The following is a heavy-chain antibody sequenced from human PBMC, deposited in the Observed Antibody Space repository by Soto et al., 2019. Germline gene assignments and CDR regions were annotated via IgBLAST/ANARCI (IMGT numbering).Heavy chain of an antibody. CDR3: AKGNSWSPALVRDI. Sequence: EVQLLESGGGLVQPGGSLSLSCAASGFTFSSYAMNWVRQAPGKGLEWVSAISGSGGSTYYAVSVKGRFTISRDSSKNTLYLPMNSLRAEDTAVYYCAKGNSWSPALVRDIWGQGTMVTLSS. D-gene: IGHD1-7*01. J-gene: IGHJ3*02. CDR2: ISGSGGST. V-gene: IGHV3-23*01. CDR1: GFTFSSYA.